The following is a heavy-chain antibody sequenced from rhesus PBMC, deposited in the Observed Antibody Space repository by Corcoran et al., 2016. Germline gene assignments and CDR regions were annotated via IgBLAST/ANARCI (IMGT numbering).Heavy chain of an antibody. D-gene: IGHD4-4*01. V-gene: IGHV4-80*01. CDR1: CASISSYW. Sequence: QVQLQESGPGLVKPSETLSLTCAVSCASISSYWWSWIRQPPGKGLEWLGEIFGNSGNSYNNPALKRRVIISKDASKNQFSLKLSSVTAADTAVYYCARSGYGSGGVYWGQGILVTVSS. CDR3: ARSGYGSGGVY. J-gene: IGHJ4*01. CDR2: IFGNSGNS.